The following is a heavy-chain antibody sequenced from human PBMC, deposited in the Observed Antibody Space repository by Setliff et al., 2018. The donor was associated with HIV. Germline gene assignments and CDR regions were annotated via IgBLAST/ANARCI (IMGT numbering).Heavy chain of an antibody. CDR2: ISAYHGNT. J-gene: IGHJ4*02. CDR1: GYTFTSYG. V-gene: IGHV1-18*01. Sequence: ASVKVSCKASGYTFTSYGITWVRQAPGQGLEWMGWISAYHGNTNYAQKLQGRVTMTTDTSTSTAYMELRSLRSDDTAVYYCARPTGYYGSGSYDYWGQGTLVTVSS. CDR3: ARPTGYYGSGSYDY. D-gene: IGHD3-10*01.